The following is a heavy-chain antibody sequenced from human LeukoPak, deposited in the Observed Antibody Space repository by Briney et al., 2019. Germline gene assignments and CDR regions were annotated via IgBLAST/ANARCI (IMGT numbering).Heavy chain of an antibody. CDR2: IYTSGST. V-gene: IGHV4-4*07. D-gene: IGHD3-10*01. CDR1: GGSITSFY. J-gene: IGHJ5*02. Sequence: SETLSLTCTVSGGSITSFYRSWIRQPAGKGLEWIGRIYTSGSTNYNPSLKSRVTMSLDTSKNQVSLKLSSVTAADTALYYCARDRGSGREGLDPWGQGTLVTVSS. CDR3: ARDRGSGREGLDP.